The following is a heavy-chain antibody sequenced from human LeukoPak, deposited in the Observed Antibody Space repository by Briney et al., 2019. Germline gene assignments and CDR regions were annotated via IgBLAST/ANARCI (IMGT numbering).Heavy chain of an antibody. CDR2: IYNSGSN. D-gene: IGHD3-10*01. CDR3: ARDSGTTGEVKFDP. CDR1: GGAISSYY. Sequence: SEPLSFTGTVSGGAISSYYWSWIRQPAGKGLEWIGRIYNSGSNTYNPSLKSRGTMSVDTSKNQFSLRLSSVTAADTAVYYCARDSGTTGEVKFDPWGQGTLVTVSS. V-gene: IGHV4-4*07. J-gene: IGHJ5*02.